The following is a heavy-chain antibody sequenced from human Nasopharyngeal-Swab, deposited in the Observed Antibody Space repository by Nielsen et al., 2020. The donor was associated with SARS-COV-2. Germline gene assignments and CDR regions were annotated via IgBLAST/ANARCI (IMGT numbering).Heavy chain of an antibody. Sequence: ASVKVSCKASGYTFTSYAINWVRQATGQGLEWMGWMNPNSGNTGYAQKFQGRVTMTRNTSISTAYMELSSLRSEDTAVYYCVRAERGRIVVVITSFYYYYMDVWGKGTTVTVSS. CDR2: MNPNSGNT. V-gene: IGHV1-8*01. J-gene: IGHJ6*03. D-gene: IGHD3-22*01. CDR3: VRAERGRIVVVITSFYYYYMDV. CDR1: GYTFTSYA.